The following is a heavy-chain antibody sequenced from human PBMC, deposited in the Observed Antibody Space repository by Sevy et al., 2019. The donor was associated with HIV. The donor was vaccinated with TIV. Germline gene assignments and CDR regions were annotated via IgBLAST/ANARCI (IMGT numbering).Heavy chain of an antibody. CDR3: AKDLAGPGRRYFDY. CDR1: GFTFRNFG. D-gene: IGHD6-13*01. CDR2: IRYDGSDK. J-gene: IGHJ4*01. V-gene: IGHV3-30*02. Sequence: GGSLRLSCTASGFTFRNFGMHWVRQVPGKGLEWVTFIRYDGSDKYYAASVKGRFTISRDDSKNTLYLQMDSLRAEDTAIYYCAKDLAGPGRRYFDYWGHGTLVTVSS.